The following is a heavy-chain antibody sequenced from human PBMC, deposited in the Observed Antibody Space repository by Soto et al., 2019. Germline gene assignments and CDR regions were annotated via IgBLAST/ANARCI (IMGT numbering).Heavy chain of an antibody. CDR3: TTEALGGYYFDY. Sequence: GGSLRLSCSASGFTFSNAWMNWVRQAPGKGLEWVGRIKSKTDGGTTDYAAPVKGRFTISRDDSKNTLYLQMNSLKTEDTAVYYCTTEALGGYYFDYWGQGTLVTVSS. V-gene: IGHV3-15*07. CDR1: GFTFSNAW. J-gene: IGHJ4*02. CDR2: IKSKTDGGTT. D-gene: IGHD6-25*01.